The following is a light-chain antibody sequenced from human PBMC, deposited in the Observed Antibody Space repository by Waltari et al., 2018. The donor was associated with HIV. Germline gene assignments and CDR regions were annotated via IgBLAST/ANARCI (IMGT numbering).Light chain of an antibody. V-gene: IGLV1-40*01. CDR1: SSTIGAGSD. Sequence: QSVLTQPPSVSGAPGQRVTISCTGSSSTIGAGSDVHWYQQLPGTAPTLLISGNSSRPAGVPGRFSVTKSGPSASLTITGLLDEEEAYYYCQSYDSSRSVWVFGGGTKLTVL. CDR2: GNS. CDR3: QSYDSSRSVWV. J-gene: IGLJ3*02.